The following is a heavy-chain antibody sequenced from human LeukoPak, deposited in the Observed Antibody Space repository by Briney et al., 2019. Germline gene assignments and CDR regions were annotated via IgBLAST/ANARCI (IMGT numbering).Heavy chain of an antibody. D-gene: IGHD4-17*01. CDR1: GFPFSNYE. CDR3: YTYGTYYSYMDV. V-gene: IGHV3-48*03. Sequence: PGGSLRLSCAVSGFPFSNYEMNWVRQAPGKGLEWVSYISSSGSIIFYADSVKGRFTISRDNARNSLFLQMNSLRAGDTAVYYCYTYGTYYSYMDVWGKGTTVTVSS. CDR2: ISSSGSII. J-gene: IGHJ6*03.